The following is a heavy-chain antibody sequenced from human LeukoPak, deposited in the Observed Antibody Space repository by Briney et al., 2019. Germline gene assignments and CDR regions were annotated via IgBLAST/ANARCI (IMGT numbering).Heavy chain of an antibody. CDR1: GYTFTSYG. V-gene: IGHV1-18*01. Sequence: ASVKVSCKASGYTFTSYGISWVRQAPGQGLEWMGWISGYNGNTNYAQKLQGRVTLTTDTSASTAYMELGSLRSDDTAVYYCARPAVAGTKVDAFDIRGQGTMVTVSS. CDR3: ARPAVAGTKVDAFDI. CDR2: ISGYNGNT. J-gene: IGHJ3*02. D-gene: IGHD6-19*01.